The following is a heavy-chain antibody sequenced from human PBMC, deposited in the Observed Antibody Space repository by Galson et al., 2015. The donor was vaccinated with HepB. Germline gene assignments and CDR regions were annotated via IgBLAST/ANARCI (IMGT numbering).Heavy chain of an antibody. Sequence: SLRLSCAASGFTFSSYAMRWVRQAPGKGLEWVSAISGSGGSKYYADSVKGRFTISRDNSKNTLYLQMNSLRAEDTAVYYCASHGLGGNTVPEPISFDYWGQGTLVTVSS. D-gene: IGHD4-23*01. CDR2: ISGSGGSK. J-gene: IGHJ4*02. CDR3: ASHGLGGNTVPEPISFDY. V-gene: IGHV3-23*01. CDR1: GFTFSSYA.